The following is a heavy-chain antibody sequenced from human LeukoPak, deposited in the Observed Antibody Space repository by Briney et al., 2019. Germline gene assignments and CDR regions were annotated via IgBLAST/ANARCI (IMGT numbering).Heavy chain of an antibody. V-gene: IGHV1-69*05. D-gene: IGHD3-22*01. CDR1: GGTFSSYA. J-gene: IGHJ4*02. Sequence: ASVKVSCKASGGTFSSYAISWVRQAPGQGLEWMGRIMPISGIANYAQKFQDRVTINTDESTSTVYMELNSLRSEDTAVYYCARDLYYYDSGGPDYWGQGTLVSVSS. CDR2: IMPISGIA. CDR3: ARDLYYYDSGGPDY.